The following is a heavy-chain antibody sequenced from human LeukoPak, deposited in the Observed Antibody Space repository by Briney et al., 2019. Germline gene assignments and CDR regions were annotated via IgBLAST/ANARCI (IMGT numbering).Heavy chain of an antibody. V-gene: IGHV3-48*01. J-gene: IGHJ4*02. CDR2: ISTSGSTK. D-gene: IGHD4-17*01. Sequence: GGSLRLSCAASGFIFSDYSMNWVRQAPGKGLEWVSYISTSGSTKYYADSMKGRFTISRGNAKNSLYLQLNSLRADDTAVYYCARDPSYGDYPLSDYWGQGTLVTVSS. CDR3: ARDPSYGDYPLSDY. CDR1: GFIFSDYS.